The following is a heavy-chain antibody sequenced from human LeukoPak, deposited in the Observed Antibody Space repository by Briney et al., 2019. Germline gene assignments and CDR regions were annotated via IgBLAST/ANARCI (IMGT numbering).Heavy chain of an antibody. V-gene: IGHV1-2*02. CDR1: GYTFIGYY. CDR3: ARGYCSSTSCYFADY. J-gene: IGHJ4*02. Sequence: ASVKVSCKASGYTFIGYYIHWVRQAPGQGLEWMGWIYPNSGGTNYAQKFQGRVTMTRDTSISTAYMELSRLRSDDTAVYYCARGYCSSTSCYFADYWGQGTLVTVSS. D-gene: IGHD2-2*01. CDR2: IYPNSGGT.